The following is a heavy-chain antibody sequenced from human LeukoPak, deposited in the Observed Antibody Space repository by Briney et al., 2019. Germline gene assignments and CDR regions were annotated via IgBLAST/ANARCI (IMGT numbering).Heavy chain of an antibody. CDR3: ARAYYDSSGYYYVRWFDP. J-gene: IGHJ5*02. V-gene: IGHV4-59*01. CDR2: IYYSGST. D-gene: IGHD3-22*01. Sequence: PSETLSLTCTVSGGSISSYYWSWIRQPPGKGLEWIGYIYYSGSTNYKPSLKSRVTIPVDTSKNQFSLKLSSVTAADTAVYYCARAYYDSSGYYYVRWFDPWGQGTLVTVSS. CDR1: GGSISSYY.